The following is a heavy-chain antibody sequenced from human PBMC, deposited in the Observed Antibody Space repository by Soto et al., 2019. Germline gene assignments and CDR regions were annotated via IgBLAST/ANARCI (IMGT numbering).Heavy chain of an antibody. D-gene: IGHD5-12*01. CDR1: GYTFIGYG. CDR3: ARDQTKWLTDAFDI. J-gene: IGHJ3*02. Sequence: HVQLVQSGAEVKKPGASLKVSCKASGYTFIGYGVSWVRQAPGQGLEWLGWISPYNGNTNEAQKFKGRSAMTTDTSTSTVYMDLGSLRTDDTSVYYCARDQTKWLTDAFDIWGQGTMVVVSS. V-gene: IGHV1-18*01. CDR2: ISPYNGNT.